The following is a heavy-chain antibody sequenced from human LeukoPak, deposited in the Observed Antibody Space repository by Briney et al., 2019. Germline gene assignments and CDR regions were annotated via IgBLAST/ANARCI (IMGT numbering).Heavy chain of an antibody. J-gene: IGHJ5*02. Sequence: PSETLSLTCIVSGASISNSSHYWGWIRQPPGKGLEWIGNIYYTGTTYYAPSLKSRVTISIDTSKSQFSLKLSSVTAADTAVYYCARDPRHSSSWYWFDPWGQGTLVTVSS. CDR3: ARDPRHSSSWYWFDP. CDR1: GASISNSSHY. D-gene: IGHD6-13*01. CDR2: IYYTGTT. V-gene: IGHV4-39*07.